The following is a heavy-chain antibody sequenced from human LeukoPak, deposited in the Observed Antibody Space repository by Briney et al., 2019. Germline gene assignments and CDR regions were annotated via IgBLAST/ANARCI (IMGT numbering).Heavy chain of an antibody. CDR2: ISNNGGYT. J-gene: IGHJ4*02. V-gene: IGHV3-23*01. D-gene: IGHD7-27*01. CDR1: GFTFSSSA. CDR3: AKDGGLWVSAHWGDS. Sequence: GGSLRLSCAASGFTFSSSAMSWVRQAPGKGLEWVSAISNNGGYTYYADSVKGRFTVSRDNSKNTLFLQMNSLRAEDTAVYYCAKDGGLWVSAHWGDSWGRGTLVTVSS.